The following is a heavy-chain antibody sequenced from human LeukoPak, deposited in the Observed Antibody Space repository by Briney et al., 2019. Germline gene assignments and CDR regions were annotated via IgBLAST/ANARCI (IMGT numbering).Heavy chain of an antibody. J-gene: IGHJ1*01. D-gene: IGHD5-24*01. CDR2: ISSSGSTI. Sequence: GGSLRLSCAASGITFSSYEMNWVRQAPGKGLEWVSYISSSGSTIYYADSVKGRFTISRDNAKNSLYLQMNSLRAEDTAVYYCARDLLRRDGYNDFFQHWGQGTLVTVSS. CDR3: ARDLLRRDGYNDFFQH. V-gene: IGHV3-48*03. CDR1: GITFSSYE.